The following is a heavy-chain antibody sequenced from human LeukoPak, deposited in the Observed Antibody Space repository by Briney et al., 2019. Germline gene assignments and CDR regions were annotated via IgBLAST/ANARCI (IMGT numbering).Heavy chain of an antibody. Sequence: GGSLRLSCAASGFTFSNYNMNWVRQAPGKGLEWVSSMSSGSSYIYYADSVKGRFTISRDNAKNSLYLQMNSLRVEDTAVYYCARDRGDYGSGSYYSDYWGQGALVTVS. CDR3: ARDRGDYGSGSYYSDY. D-gene: IGHD3-10*01. V-gene: IGHV3-21*01. CDR2: MSSGSSYI. CDR1: GFTFSNYN. J-gene: IGHJ4*02.